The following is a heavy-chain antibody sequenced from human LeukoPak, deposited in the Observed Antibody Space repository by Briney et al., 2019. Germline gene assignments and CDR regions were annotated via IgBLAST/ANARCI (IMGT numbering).Heavy chain of an antibody. Sequence: GGSLRLSCTPSGFTFGDYAMSWFRQAPGKGLEWVGFIRSKAYGGTTEYAASVKGRFTISRDDSKSIAYLQMNSLKTEDTAVYYCTREGLTIFGVVMGYFDYWGQGTLVTVSS. CDR1: GFTFGDYA. CDR3: TREGLTIFGVVMGYFDY. V-gene: IGHV3-49*03. CDR2: IRSKAYGGTT. J-gene: IGHJ4*02. D-gene: IGHD3-3*01.